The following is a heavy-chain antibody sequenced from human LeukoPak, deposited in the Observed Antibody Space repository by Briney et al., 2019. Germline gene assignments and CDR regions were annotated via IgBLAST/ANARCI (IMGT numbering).Heavy chain of an antibody. Sequence: GGSLRLSCAASGFTFSSYAMHWVRQAPGKGLEWVAVISYDGSNKYYADSVKGRFTISRDNSKNTLYLQMNSLRAEDTAVYYCARETGYYYDSSGYYSLGYWGQGTLVTVSS. J-gene: IGHJ4*02. CDR2: ISYDGSNK. D-gene: IGHD3-22*01. CDR3: ARETGYYYDSSGYYSLGY. CDR1: GFTFSSYA. V-gene: IGHV3-30-3*01.